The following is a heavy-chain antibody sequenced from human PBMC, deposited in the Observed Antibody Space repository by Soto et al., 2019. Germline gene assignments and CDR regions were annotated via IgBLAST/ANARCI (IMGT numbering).Heavy chain of an antibody. J-gene: IGHJ4*02. V-gene: IGHV1-69*01. CDR1: GGAFSTSS. D-gene: IGHD7-27*01. CDR3: ARDVVRSTGGDS. CDR2: IIPIFGKT. Sequence: QVQLVQSGAEVKEPGTSVKVSCKASGGAFSTSSFVWVRQGPGQGLEWMGGIIPIFGKTNVAPKFRDRITFTADESTRTAYMELSSLRSEDTAIYYCARDVVRSTGGDSWGQGTLVTVFS.